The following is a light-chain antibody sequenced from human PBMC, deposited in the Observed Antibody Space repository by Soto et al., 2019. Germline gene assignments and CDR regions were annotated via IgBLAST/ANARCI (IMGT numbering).Light chain of an antibody. V-gene: IGKV1-5*01. CDR3: QLGET. J-gene: IGKJ1*01. Sequence: DIQMTQSPSTLSASVGDRVTITCRASQSISSWLAWYQQKPGKAPKLLIYDASSLESGVPSRFSGSGSGTEFTLTISSLQPDDFATYYFQLGETFGQGTKVDIK. CDR2: DAS. CDR1: QSISSW.